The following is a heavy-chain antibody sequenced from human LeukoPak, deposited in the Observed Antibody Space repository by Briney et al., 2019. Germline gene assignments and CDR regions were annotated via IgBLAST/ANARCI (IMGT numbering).Heavy chain of an antibody. CDR2: IYYSGRST. V-gene: IGHV4-59*01. J-gene: IGHJ4*02. CDR1: GGSISSYY. Sequence: SETLSLTCTVSGGSISSYYWSWIRQPPGKGLEWIGYIYYSGRSTYYNPSLKSRVTISIDTSKNQFSLKLSSVTAADTAVYYCARGKTRTSIAPLRSRLEYYFDYWGQGSLVTVSS. D-gene: IGHD6-6*01. CDR3: ARGKTRTSIAPLRSRLEYYFDY.